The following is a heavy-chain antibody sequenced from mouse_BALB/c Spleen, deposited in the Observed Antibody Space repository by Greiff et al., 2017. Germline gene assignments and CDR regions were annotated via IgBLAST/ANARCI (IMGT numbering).Heavy chain of an antibody. J-gene: IGHJ4*01. CDR1: GFTFSSYY. CDR2: INSNGGST. V-gene: IGHV5-6-2*01. Sequence: DVHLVESGGGLVKLGGSLKLSCAASGFTFSSYYMSWVRQTPEKRLELVAAINSNGGSTYYPDTVKGRFTISRDNAKNTLYLQMSSLKSEDTALYYCARGEVRREAMDYWGQGTSVTVSS. D-gene: IGHD2-14*01. CDR3: ARGEVRREAMDY.